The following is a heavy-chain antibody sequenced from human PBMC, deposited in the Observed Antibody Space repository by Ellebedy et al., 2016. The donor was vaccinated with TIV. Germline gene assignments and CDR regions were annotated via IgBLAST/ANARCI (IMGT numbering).Heavy chain of an antibody. V-gene: IGHV3-23*01. D-gene: IGHD3-22*01. CDR1: GFTFSSYA. CDR3: ARASDYYDSTLFDY. Sequence: GESLKISXAASGFTFSSYAMSWVRQAPGKGLEWVSAISGSGGSTYYADSVKGRFTISRDNSKNTLYLQMNSLRAEDTAVYYCARASDYYDSTLFDYWGQGTLVTVSS. J-gene: IGHJ4*02. CDR2: ISGSGGST.